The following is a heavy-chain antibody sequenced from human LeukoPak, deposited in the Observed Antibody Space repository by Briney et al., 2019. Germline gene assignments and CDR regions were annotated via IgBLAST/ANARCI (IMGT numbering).Heavy chain of an antibody. J-gene: IGHJ3*02. V-gene: IGHV4-30-4*08. Sequence: SETLSLTCAVYGGSFSGYYWSWIRQPPGKGLEWIGYIYYSGSTYYNPSLKSRVTISVDTSKNQFSLKLSSVTAADTAVYYCARDDSSGYRYGAFDIWGQGTMVTVSS. CDR1: GGSFSGYY. CDR2: IYYSGST. CDR3: ARDDSSGYRYGAFDI. D-gene: IGHD3-22*01.